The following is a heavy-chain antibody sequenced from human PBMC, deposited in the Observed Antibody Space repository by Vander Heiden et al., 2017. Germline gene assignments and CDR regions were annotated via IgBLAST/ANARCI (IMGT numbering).Heavy chain of an antibody. CDR3: ARGGYSDSYLNKAFDF. CDR1: GYIFTDYL. J-gene: IGHJ4*02. V-gene: IGHV1-2*06. Sequence: QVHLVQSGAEVKKPGASVKVSCRPSGYIFTDYLIHWVRQAPGQGLECMGRINPNSGATNYAQKFQGRVTMTRDTPISAAYLEVDSLASDDTAVYYCARGGYSDSYLNKAFDFWGQGTLVTVSS. D-gene: IGHD1-26*01. CDR2: INPNSGAT.